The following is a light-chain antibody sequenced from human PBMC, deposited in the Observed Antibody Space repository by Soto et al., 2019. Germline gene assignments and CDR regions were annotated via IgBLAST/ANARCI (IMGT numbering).Light chain of an antibody. Sequence: QSALTQPASVSGSPGQSITISCTGTSSDVGAYNYVSWYQQLPGTAPKLMIYGVTIRPSGVSNRFSGSKSDNTASLTISGLQAEDEADYYRSSYTSTSTLIVFGTGTKVTVL. J-gene: IGLJ1*01. CDR3: SSYTSTSTLIV. CDR1: SSDVGAYNY. CDR2: GVT. V-gene: IGLV2-14*01.